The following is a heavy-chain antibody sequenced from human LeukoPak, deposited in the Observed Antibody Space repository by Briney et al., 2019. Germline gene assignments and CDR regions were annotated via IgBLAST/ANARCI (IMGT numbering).Heavy chain of an antibody. Sequence: PGGSLRLSCAASGFTFSSYAMHWVRQAPGKGLEWVAVIWYDGSNKYYADSVKGRFTISRDNSKNTLYLQMNSLRAEDTAVYYCARMTTVTTEGIWGQGTMVTVSS. D-gene: IGHD4-17*01. CDR2: IWYDGSNK. J-gene: IGHJ3*02. CDR3: ARMTTVTTEGI. CDR1: GFTFSSYA. V-gene: IGHV3-33*08.